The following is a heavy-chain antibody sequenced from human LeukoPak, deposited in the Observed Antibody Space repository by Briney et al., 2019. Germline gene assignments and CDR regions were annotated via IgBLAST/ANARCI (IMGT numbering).Heavy chain of an antibody. CDR2: ISAYNGNT. CDR3: ARDARAPYDFWSGSLYGMDV. CDR1: GYTFTSYG. D-gene: IGHD3-3*01. J-gene: IGHJ6*02. V-gene: IGHV1-18*01. Sequence: ASVKVSCKASGYTFTSYGISWVRQAPGQGLEWMGWISAYNGNTNYAQKLQGRVTMTTGTSTSTAYMELRSLRSDDTAVYYCARDARAPYDFWSGSLYGMDVWGQGTTVTVSS.